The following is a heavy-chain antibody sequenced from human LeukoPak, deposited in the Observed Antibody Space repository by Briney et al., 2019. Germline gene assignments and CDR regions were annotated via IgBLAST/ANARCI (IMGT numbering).Heavy chain of an antibody. J-gene: IGHJ4*02. CDR1: GFTFSSYS. V-gene: IGHV3-21*01. CDR3: ARGRSYGHGYFDY. CDR2: ISSSSSYI. D-gene: IGHD5-18*01. Sequence: GGSLRLSCAASGFTFSSYSMNWVRQAPGKGLEWVSSISSSSSYIYYADSVKGRFTISRDNAKNSLYLQMNSLRAEDTAVYYCARGRSYGHGYFDYWGQGTLVTVSS.